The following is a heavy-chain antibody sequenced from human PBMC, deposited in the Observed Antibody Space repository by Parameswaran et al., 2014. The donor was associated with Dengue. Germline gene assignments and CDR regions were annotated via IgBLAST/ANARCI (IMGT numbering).Heavy chain of an antibody. CDR3: ARDHLAGAAYSGGAGDDAFDI. CDR2: IYSGGST. D-gene: IGHD4-11*01. Sequence: VRQMPGKGLEWVSVIYSGGSTYYADSVKGRFTISRDNSKNTLYLQMNSLRAEDTAVYYCARDHLAGAAYSGGAGDDAFDIWGQGTMVTVSS. J-gene: IGHJ3*02. V-gene: IGHV3-66*01.